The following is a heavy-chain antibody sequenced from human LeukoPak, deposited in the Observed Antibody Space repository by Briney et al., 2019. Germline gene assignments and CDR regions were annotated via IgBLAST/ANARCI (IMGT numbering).Heavy chain of an antibody. V-gene: IGHV3-64D*09. CDR1: GFTFSSYA. CDR2: ISSNGGST. CDR3: VTRGYPGGAYYFDY. D-gene: IGHD5-18*01. Sequence: GGSLRLSCSASGFTFSSYAMYWVRQPPGKGLEYVSGISSNGGSTYYADSVKGRFTISRDNSKNTLFLQMSSLSAEDTAVYYCVTRGYPGGAYYFDYWGQGTLVTVSS. J-gene: IGHJ4*02.